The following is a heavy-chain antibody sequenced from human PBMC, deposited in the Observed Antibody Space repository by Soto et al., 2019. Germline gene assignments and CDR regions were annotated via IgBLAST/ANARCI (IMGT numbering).Heavy chain of an antibody. J-gene: IGHJ4*02. CDR2: INTDGSTT. CDR3: ARDLGGYASH. D-gene: IGHD3-16*01. V-gene: IGHV3-74*01. Sequence: EVQLVESGGGLVQPGGSLRLSCAASGFTFSNYWMHWVRQAPGKGPVWVSRINTDGSTTNYADSVKGRVTISRDNAKNTLYLQKNSLGAEDTAVYYCARDLGGYASHWGQGTLVTVSS. CDR1: GFTFSNYW.